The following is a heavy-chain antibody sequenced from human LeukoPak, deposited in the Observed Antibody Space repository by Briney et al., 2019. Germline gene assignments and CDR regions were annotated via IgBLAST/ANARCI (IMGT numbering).Heavy chain of an antibody. CDR3: AKAPVTTCSGAYCYPFDY. Sequence: GGSLRLSCAASGFIFSDYYMTWIRQGPGKGLEWVSAISVSGNTYHADSVKGRFTISRDSSMNTLYLQMNSLRAGDAAVYYCAKAPVTTCSGAYCYPFDYWSQGTLVTVSS. D-gene: IGHD2-15*01. CDR2: ISVSGNT. J-gene: IGHJ4*02. CDR1: GFIFSDYY. V-gene: IGHV3-23*01.